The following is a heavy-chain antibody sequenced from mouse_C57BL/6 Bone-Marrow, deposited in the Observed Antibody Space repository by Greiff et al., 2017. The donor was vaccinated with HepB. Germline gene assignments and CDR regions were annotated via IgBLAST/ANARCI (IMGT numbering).Heavy chain of an antibody. D-gene: IGHD2-5*01. CDR2: IYPRSGNT. Sequence: VQLQQSGAELARPGASVKLSCKASGYTFTSYGISWVKQRTGQGLEWIGEIYPRSGNTYYNEKFKGKATLTADKSSSTAYMELRSLTSEDSAVYFCARDSNYVFWYFDVWGTGTTVTVSS. CDR1: GYTFTSYG. J-gene: IGHJ1*03. V-gene: IGHV1-81*01. CDR3: ARDSNYVFWYFDV.